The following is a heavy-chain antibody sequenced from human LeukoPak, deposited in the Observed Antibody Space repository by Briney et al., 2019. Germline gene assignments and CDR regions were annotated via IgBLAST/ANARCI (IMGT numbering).Heavy chain of an antibody. CDR2: ISGSGGST. V-gene: IGHV3-23*01. D-gene: IGHD1-26*01. J-gene: IGHJ4*02. Sequence: TGGSLSLSSVASGFTLSSYAMSWVRQALGKGLEWVSGISGSGGSTKYADSVKGRYTISRDDSKNTLYLQMNSLRAEDTAVYYCANQYSGSYWDDFDYWGQGTLVTVSS. CDR3: ANQYSGSYWDDFDY. CDR1: GFTLSSYA.